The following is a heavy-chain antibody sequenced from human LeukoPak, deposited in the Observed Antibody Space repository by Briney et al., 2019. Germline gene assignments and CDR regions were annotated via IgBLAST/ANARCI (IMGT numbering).Heavy chain of an antibody. CDR1: GFTFSSSA. V-gene: IGHV3-23*01. J-gene: IGHJ4*02. D-gene: IGHD2-21*01. CDR3: ASGDGYLQPY. Sequence: RAGGSLRLSCEASGFTFSSSAVSWVRQAPGKGLEWVSIIHYDGKIRYAGSVGGRFTIYRDDSENTLFLQMNSLRVDDTAVYFCASGDGYLQPYWGQGTLVTVSS. CDR2: IIHYDGKI.